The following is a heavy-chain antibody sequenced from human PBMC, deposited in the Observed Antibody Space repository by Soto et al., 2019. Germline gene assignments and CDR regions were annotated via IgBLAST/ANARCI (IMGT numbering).Heavy chain of an antibody. V-gene: IGHV4-39*01. CDR1: GGSISSSSYY. Sequence: QLQLQESGPGLVKPSETLSLTCTVSGGSISSSSYYWGWICQPPGKGLEWIGSVYYSGSTYYNPSLQSRVTISVDTSKNQFSLKLSSVTAADTAVYYCASGTIWFGELFPFDIWGQGTMVTVSS. J-gene: IGHJ3*02. CDR2: VYYSGST. CDR3: ASGTIWFGELFPFDI. D-gene: IGHD3-10*01.